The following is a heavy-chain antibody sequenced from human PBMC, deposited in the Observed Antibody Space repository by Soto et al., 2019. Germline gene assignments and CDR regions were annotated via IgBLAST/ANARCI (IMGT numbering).Heavy chain of an antibody. Sequence: SETLSLTCTVSGGSISGNYWTWIRQPPGKGLEWIGYIYYSGSTNYNPSLKSRVTISIDTSKNQCYLKLSSVTAADTAVDYCAKLWTTVANDYWDQGTLVTVSS. CDR1: GGSISGNY. V-gene: IGHV4-59*08. J-gene: IGHJ4*02. CDR3: AKLWTTVANDY. D-gene: IGHD4-17*01. CDR2: IYYSGST.